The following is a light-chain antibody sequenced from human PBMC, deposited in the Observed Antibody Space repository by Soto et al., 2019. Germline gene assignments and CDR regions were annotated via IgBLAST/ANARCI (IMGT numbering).Light chain of an antibody. CDR1: QSVSSN. CDR3: QQYNNWPPYT. J-gene: IGKJ2*01. Sequence: EIVMTQSPATLSVSPGERATLSCRASQSVSSNLAWYQQTPGQAPRLLIYGASTRATGIPARSSGSGSGTEFTLTISSLQSEDFAVYYCQQYNNWPPYTFGQGTKLEIK. CDR2: GAS. V-gene: IGKV3-15*01.